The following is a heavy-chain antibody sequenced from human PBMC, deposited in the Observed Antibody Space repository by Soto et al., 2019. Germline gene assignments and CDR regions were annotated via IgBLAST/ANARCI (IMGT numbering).Heavy chain of an antibody. CDR2: IYSGGST. J-gene: IGHJ4*02. D-gene: IGHD6-6*01. Sequence: GGSLRLSCAASGFTVSSNYMSWVRQAPGKGLEWVSVIYSGGSTYYADSVKGRFTISSYNSKNTLYLQMNSLRAEDTAVYYCARAPSIAARRDEYYFDYWGQGTLVTVSS. CDR1: GFTVSSNY. CDR3: ARAPSIAARRDEYYFDY. V-gene: IGHV3-53*01.